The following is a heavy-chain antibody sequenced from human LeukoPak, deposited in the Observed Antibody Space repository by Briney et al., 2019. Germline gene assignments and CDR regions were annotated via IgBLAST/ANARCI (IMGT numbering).Heavy chain of an antibody. CDR1: GGSISSGGYY. CDR2: IYYSGST. D-gene: IGHD3-22*01. CDR3: ATHLLMVGSGYYAPFDY. V-gene: IGHV4-31*03. Sequence: TQTLSLTCTVSGGSISSGGYYWSWIRQHPGKGLEWIGYIYYSGSTYYNPSLKSRVTISVDTSKNQFSLKLSSVTAADTAVYYCATHLLMVGSGYYAPFDYWGQGTLVTVSS. J-gene: IGHJ4*02.